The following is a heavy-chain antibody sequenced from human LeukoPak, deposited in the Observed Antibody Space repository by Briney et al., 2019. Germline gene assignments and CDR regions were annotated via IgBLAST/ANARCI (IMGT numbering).Heavy chain of an antibody. V-gene: IGHV5-51*01. D-gene: IGHD3-10*01. CDR3: ARLRISMIRGVTTTENWFDP. CDR1: GYSFTTYW. Sequence: GESLKISCKGSGYSFTTYWIGWVRQMPGKGLEWMGIIYPDDSDTRYSPSFQGQVTISADKSISTAYLQWSSLKATDTAMYYCARLRISMIRGVTTTENWFDPWGQGTLVTVSS. J-gene: IGHJ5*02. CDR2: IYPDDSDT.